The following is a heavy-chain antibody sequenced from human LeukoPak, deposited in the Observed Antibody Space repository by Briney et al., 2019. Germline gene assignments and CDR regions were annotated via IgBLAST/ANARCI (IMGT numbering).Heavy chain of an antibody. Sequence: MTSETLSLTCTVSGGSISSYYWSWIRQSPGKGLEWIGYIYYSGITYYNPSLTSRVTISVDTSKNQFSLRLTSVTAADTAVYYCARHGSRAVAGHFDYWGQGTLVTVSS. V-gene: IGHV4-59*08. CDR1: GGSISSYY. CDR3: ARHGSRAVAGHFDY. CDR2: IYYSGIT. D-gene: IGHD6-19*01. J-gene: IGHJ4*02.